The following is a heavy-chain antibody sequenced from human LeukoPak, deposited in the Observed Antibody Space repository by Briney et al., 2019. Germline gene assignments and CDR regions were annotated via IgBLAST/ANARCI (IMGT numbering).Heavy chain of an antibody. CDR1: GFTFSSYA. Sequence: GALRLSCAASGFTFSSYAMHWVRQAPGKGLEWVAVISYDGSNKYYADSVKGRFTISRDNSKNTLYLQMNSLRAEDTAVYYCARDVVITVAGGFDPWGQGTLVTVSS. J-gene: IGHJ5*02. D-gene: IGHD6-19*01. CDR2: ISYDGSNK. V-gene: IGHV3-30-3*01. CDR3: ARDVVITVAGGFDP.